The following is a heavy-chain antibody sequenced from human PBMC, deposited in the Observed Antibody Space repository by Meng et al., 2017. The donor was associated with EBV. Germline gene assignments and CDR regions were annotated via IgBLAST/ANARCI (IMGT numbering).Heavy chain of an antibody. CDR3: ARGGGYSSSWYPD. CDR2: INSDGSSK. V-gene: IGHV3-74*01. J-gene: IGHJ4*02. Sequence: GGVCQAWGFLVLSRTSTGFTFSSYWRHWVRQTSCKVLVWVSRINSDGSSKSYADSVKGRFTISRDNAKNTLYLQMNSLRAEDTAVYYCARGGGYSSSWYPDWGQGTLVTVSS. CDR1: GFTFSSYW. D-gene: IGHD6-13*01.